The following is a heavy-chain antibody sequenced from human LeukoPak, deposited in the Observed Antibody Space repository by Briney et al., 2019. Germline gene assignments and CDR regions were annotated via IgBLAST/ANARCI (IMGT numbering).Heavy chain of an antibody. Sequence: SETLSLTCAVYGGSFSGYYWSWIRQPPGKGLEWIGEINHSGIPNYNPSLKSRVTISVDTSKNQFSLKLTSVTAADTAVYYCARSYYYESSGYGDFDYWGQGALVTVSS. CDR1: GGSFSGYY. D-gene: IGHD3-22*01. J-gene: IGHJ4*02. V-gene: IGHV4-34*01. CDR2: INHSGIP. CDR3: ARSYYYESSGYGDFDY.